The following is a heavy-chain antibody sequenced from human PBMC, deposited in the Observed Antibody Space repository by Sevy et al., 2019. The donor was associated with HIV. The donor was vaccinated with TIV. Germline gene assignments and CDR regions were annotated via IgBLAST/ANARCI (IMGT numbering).Heavy chain of an antibody. Sequence: GGSLRLSCAASGFTFSSYAMSWVRQAPGKGLEWVSAISGSGGSTYYADSVKGRFTISRENSKNTLYLQMNSLRAEDTDVYYCAKDDYYGSGSSDWGQGTLVTVSS. CDR3: AKDDYYGSGSSD. D-gene: IGHD3-10*01. CDR2: ISGSGGST. CDR1: GFTFSSYA. J-gene: IGHJ4*02. V-gene: IGHV3-23*01.